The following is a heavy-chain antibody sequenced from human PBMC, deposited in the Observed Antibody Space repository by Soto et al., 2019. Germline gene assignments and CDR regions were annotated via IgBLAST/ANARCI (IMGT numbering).Heavy chain of an antibody. J-gene: IGHJ4*02. CDR3: VKDFRCAD. D-gene: IGHD2-8*01. CDR2: ISGDGADT. Sequence: EVQLVESGGGLVQPGGSLRLSCSASGFTFSSYAMHWVHQAPGKGLEYVSAISGDGADTYYADSVRGRFTISRDNSKNTLSLQMNSLRDEDTALYYCVKDFRCADWGQGTRVTVFS. V-gene: IGHV3-64D*06. CDR1: GFTFSSYA.